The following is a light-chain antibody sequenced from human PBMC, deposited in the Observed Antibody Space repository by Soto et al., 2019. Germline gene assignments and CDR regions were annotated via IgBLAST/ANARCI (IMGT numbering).Light chain of an antibody. J-gene: IGKJ1*01. CDR3: QQYNSYWT. Sequence: DIQMTQSPSTLSASVGDRVTITCRASETINSWLAWYQQRPGKAPKLLIYDASSLETGVPSRFSGSRSGIEFTLTISSLQPDDFATYYCQQYNSYWTFXQGTKVDIK. CDR1: ETINSW. CDR2: DAS. V-gene: IGKV1-5*01.